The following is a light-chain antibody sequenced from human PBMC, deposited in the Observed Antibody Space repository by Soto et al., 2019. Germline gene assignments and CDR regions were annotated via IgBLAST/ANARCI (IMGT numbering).Light chain of an antibody. CDR1: QSVSSSF. V-gene: IGKV3-20*01. CDR3: QQYGSSPLT. J-gene: IGKJ4*02. Sequence: EIVLTQSPGTLSLSPGERATLSCRASQSVSSSFLAWYQQKPGQAPRLLLYGASSRATGIPDRFSGSGSGTDFPLTISRLEPEDVAVYYFQQYGSSPLTFGGGTKVEIK. CDR2: GAS.